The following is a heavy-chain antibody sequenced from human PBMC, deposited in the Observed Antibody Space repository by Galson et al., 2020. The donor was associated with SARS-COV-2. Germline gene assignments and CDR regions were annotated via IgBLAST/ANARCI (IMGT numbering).Heavy chain of an antibody. J-gene: IGHJ4*01. CDR3: ARQILTGYYSFYYFDF. D-gene: IGHD3-9*01. CDR2: IYYTESN. CDR1: GGSISSSNYY. Sequence: SETLSLTCTVSGGSISSSNYYWGWVRQPPGEGLEWIGSIYYTESNYYNPSLTSRVTMSVDTSRNQFSLKLSSVTAADTAVYYCARQILTGYYSFYYFDFWGQEPWSPSPQ. V-gene: IGHV4-39*01.